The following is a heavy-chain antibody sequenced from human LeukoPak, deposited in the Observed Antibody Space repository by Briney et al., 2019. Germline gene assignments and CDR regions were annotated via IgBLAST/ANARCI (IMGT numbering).Heavy chain of an antibody. V-gene: IGHV4-4*02. CDR3: AGLVARYSSGLYYYYFDY. CDR2: MHLSGTT. CDR1: GDSINSLDL. Sequence: SETLSHTCTVSGDSINSLDLWSWVRQPPGQGLEWIGEMHLSGTTHSNPSVKSRVTISIDKSKNQFFLNLSSVTAADTAVYYCAGLVARYSSGLYYYYFDYWGQGTLVTVSS. D-gene: IGHD3-22*01. J-gene: IGHJ4*02.